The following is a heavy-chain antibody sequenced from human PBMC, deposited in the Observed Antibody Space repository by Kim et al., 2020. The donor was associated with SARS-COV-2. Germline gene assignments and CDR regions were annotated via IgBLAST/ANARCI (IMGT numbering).Heavy chain of an antibody. V-gene: IGHV1-46*01. D-gene: IGHD6-13*01. Sequence: SSAQKFQGRVTMTRDTSTSTVYMELSSLRSEDTAVYYCARCIAAAGPFDYWGQGTLVTVSS. CDR3: ARCIAAAGPFDY. J-gene: IGHJ4*02.